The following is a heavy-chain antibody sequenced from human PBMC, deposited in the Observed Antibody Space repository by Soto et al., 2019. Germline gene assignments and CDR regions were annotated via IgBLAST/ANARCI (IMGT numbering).Heavy chain of an antibody. J-gene: IGHJ4*02. CDR2: INHSGST. V-gene: IGHV4-34*01. Sequence: QVQLQQWGAGLLKPSETLSLTCAVYGGSFSGYYWSWIRQPPGKGLEWIGEINHSGSTNYNPSLKSRVTISVDTSKNQFSLKLSSVTAADTAVYYCARGFNHFWSGYYTRYFDYWGQGTLVTVSS. CDR1: GGSFSGYY. D-gene: IGHD3-3*02. CDR3: ARGFNHFWSGYYTRYFDY.